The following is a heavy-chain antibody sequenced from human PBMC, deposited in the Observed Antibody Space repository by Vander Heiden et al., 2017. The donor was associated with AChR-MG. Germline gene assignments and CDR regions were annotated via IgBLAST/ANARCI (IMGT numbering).Heavy chain of an antibody. CDR3: ARARSGAGAFDI. CDR1: GFTFSSYS. CDR2: ISSSSSYI. D-gene: IGHD1-26*01. J-gene: IGHJ3*02. V-gene: IGHV3-21*01. Sequence: EVQLVESGGGLVKPGGSLRLSCAASGFTFSSYSMNWVRQAPGKGLEWVSSISSSSSYIYYADSVKGRFTISRDNAKNSLYLQMNSLRAEDTAVYYCARARSGAGAFDIWGQGTMVTVSS.